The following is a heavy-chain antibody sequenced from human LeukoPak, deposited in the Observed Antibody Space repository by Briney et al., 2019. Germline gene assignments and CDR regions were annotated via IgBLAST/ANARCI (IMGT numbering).Heavy chain of an antibody. CDR2: IIRISSYI. CDR3: ARALDYDFWSGARGSSAFDI. Sequence: GGPLSSSGAPLDLTFIGIGRTWSRKPQGKGRGGSSPIIRISSYIYYADSVKGRFTISRDNAKNSLYLQMNSLRAEDTAVYYCARALDYDFWSGARGSSAFDIWGQGTMVTVSS. CDR1: DLTFIGIG. D-gene: IGHD3-3*01. V-gene: IGHV3-21*01. J-gene: IGHJ3*02.